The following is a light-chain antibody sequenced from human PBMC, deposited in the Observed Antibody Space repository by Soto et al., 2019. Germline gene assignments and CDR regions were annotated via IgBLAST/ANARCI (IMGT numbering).Light chain of an antibody. Sequence: DIQMPQSPSSLSASVGDRVTITCQASQDISNYLNWYQQKPGTAPKLLIYDASNLETGVPSRFSGSGYGTEFTFTISSLQPEDIATYYCQQYDNRHPVTFGQGTRLEIK. CDR3: QQYDNRHPVT. J-gene: IGKJ5*01. CDR1: QDISNY. V-gene: IGKV1-33*01. CDR2: DAS.